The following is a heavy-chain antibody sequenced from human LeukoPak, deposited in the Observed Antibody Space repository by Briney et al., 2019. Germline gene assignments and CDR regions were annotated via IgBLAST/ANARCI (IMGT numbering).Heavy chain of an antibody. CDR1: GGSISSSSYY. J-gene: IGHJ4*02. V-gene: IGHV4-39*01. D-gene: IGHD3-3*01. Sequence: SETLSLTCTVSGGSISSSSYYWGWIRQPPGKGLEWIGSIYYSGSTYYNPSLKSRVTISVDTSKNQFSLKLSSVTAADTAVYYCARAPKWIDFWSGLSASYFDYWGQGTLVTVSS. CDR3: ARAPKWIDFWSGLSASYFDY. CDR2: IYYSGST.